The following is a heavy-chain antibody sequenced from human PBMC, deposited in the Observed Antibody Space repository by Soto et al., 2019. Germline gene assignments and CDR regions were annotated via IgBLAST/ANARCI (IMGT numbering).Heavy chain of an antibody. D-gene: IGHD4-4*01. Sequence: GASVKVSCKASGGTFSSYAISWVRQAPGQGLEWMGGIIPIFGTANYAQKFQGRVTITADESTSTAYMELSSLRSEYTALYYGARGVNTVSHFDYWGQGTLVTVSS. J-gene: IGHJ4*02. V-gene: IGHV1-69*13. CDR1: GGTFSSYA. CDR3: ARGVNTVSHFDY. CDR2: IIPIFGTA.